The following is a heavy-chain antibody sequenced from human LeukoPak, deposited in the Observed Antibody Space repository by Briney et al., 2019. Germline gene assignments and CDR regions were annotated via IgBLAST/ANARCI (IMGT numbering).Heavy chain of an antibody. V-gene: IGHV3-30*02. CDR1: GFTFSSYG. CDR2: IRYDGSNK. Sequence: PGGSLRLSCAASGFTFSSYGMHWVRQAPGKGLEWVAFIRYDGSNKYYADSVKGRFTISRDNSKNTLYLQMNSLRAEDTAVYYCAKXXXXXXAXSSXALXYWGQGTLVXVSS. CDR3: AKXXXXXXAXSSXALXY. J-gene: IGHJ4*02. D-gene: IGHD6-6*01.